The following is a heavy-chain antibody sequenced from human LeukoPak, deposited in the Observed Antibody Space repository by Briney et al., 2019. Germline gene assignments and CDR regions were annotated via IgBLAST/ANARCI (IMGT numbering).Heavy chain of an antibody. CDR3: VKDYDFWSGYYSPTRGYFDY. J-gene: IGHJ4*02. Sequence: GGSLRLSCAASGFTFSSYAMSWVRQAPGKGLEWVSFISSSSSYIYYADSVKGRFTISRDNAKNSLYLQMNSLRAEDTAVYYCVKDYDFWSGYYSPTRGYFDYWGQGTLVTVSS. D-gene: IGHD3-3*01. CDR2: ISSSSSYI. V-gene: IGHV3-21*01. CDR1: GFTFSSYA.